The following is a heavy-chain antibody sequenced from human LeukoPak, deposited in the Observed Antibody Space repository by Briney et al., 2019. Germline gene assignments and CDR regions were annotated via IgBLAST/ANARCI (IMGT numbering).Heavy chain of an antibody. V-gene: IGHV4-59*01. CDR2: IYYSGRT. D-gene: IGHD4-17*01. Sequence: PSETLSLTCSVSGGSISSYYWSWIRHPPGKGLEWIGYIYYSGRTNYNPSLKSRVIISLDTSKNQFSLKLSSVTAADTAVYYCARANDYGESFDYWGQGTLVTVSS. CDR3: ARANDYGESFDY. CDR1: GGSISSYY. J-gene: IGHJ4*02.